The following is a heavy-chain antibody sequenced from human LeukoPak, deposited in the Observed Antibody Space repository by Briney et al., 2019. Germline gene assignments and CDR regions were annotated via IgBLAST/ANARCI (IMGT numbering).Heavy chain of an antibody. Sequence: ASVKVSCKASGYTFINNWMHWVRQAPGQGLEWIGLINPTGTGTLYAQKFQGRVTMTRDMSTSTDYMELSSLRSEDTAVDYCVRDNSVGDIAWWFDPWGQGTLVTVSS. CDR1: GYTFINNW. CDR3: VRDNSVGDIAWWFDP. J-gene: IGHJ5*02. V-gene: IGHV1-46*01. CDR2: INPTGTGT. D-gene: IGHD3-10*01.